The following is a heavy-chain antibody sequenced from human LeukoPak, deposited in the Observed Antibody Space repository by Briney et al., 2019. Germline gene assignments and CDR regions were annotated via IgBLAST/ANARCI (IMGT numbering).Heavy chain of an antibody. Sequence: PGGSLRLPCAASGFTFDDYGMSWVRQAPGKGLEWVSGINWNGGSTGYADSVKGRFTISRDNAKNSLYLQMNSLRAEDTALYYCASFYSGSLYYFDYWGQGTLVTVSS. CDR1: GFTFDDYG. CDR3: ASFYSGSLYYFDY. CDR2: INWNGGST. J-gene: IGHJ4*02. V-gene: IGHV3-20*04. D-gene: IGHD1-26*01.